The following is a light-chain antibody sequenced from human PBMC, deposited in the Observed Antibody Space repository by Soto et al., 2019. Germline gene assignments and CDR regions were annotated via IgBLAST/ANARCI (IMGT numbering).Light chain of an antibody. CDR1: SSDVGGYNY. CDR3: SSYTSSSTYV. V-gene: IGLV2-14*01. Sequence: QSALTQPASVSGSPGQSITISCTGTSSDVGGYNYVSWYQQHPGKAPKLMIYGVSNRPSGVPNRFSGSKSGNTASLTISGLQAEDEADYYCSSYTSSSTYVFGTGTKLTVL. CDR2: GVS. J-gene: IGLJ1*01.